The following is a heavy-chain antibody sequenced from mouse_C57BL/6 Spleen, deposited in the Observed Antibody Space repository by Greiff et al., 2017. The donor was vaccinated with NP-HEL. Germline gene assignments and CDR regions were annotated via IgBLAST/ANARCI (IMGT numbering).Heavy chain of an antibody. V-gene: IGHV2-2*01. CDR3: DRNYAGTEVGD. CDR1: GFSFTSYG. D-gene: IGHD4-1*01. Sequence: QVQLQQSGPGLVQPSQSLSITCTVSGFSFTSYGVHWVRQSPGKGLEWLGVIWRGGSTDYYAAFLSSLSISKDNSKTQVFLKMNSLEADDTAISYSDRNYAGTEVGDWGKGTTLTVSS. J-gene: IGHJ2*01. CDR2: IWRGGST.